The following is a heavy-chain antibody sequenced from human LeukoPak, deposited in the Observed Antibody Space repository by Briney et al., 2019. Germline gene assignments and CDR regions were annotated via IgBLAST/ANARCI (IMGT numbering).Heavy chain of an antibody. V-gene: IGHV3-23*01. Sequence: GGSLRLSCSASGFTFSTYAMHWVRQAPGKGLEWVSAISGSGGITYYPDSEKGRFTVSRDNSKNTLYLQMNSLRAEDTAIYYCAKRLPFYYDYWGQGILVTVSS. J-gene: IGHJ4*02. CDR3: AKRLPFYYDY. D-gene: IGHD5-18*01. CDR2: ISGSGGIT. CDR1: GFTFSTYA.